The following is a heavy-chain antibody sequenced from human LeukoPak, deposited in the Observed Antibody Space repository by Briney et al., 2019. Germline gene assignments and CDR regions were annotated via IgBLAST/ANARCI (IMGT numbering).Heavy chain of an antibody. D-gene: IGHD1-20*01. CDR2: IAYDGSNK. CDR3: ARGITGRHFDY. Sequence: PGRSLRLSCAASGFSFSGHGMHWVRQAPGKGLEWVALIAYDGSNKDYADSVKGRFTISRDNSNNMMSLQMNSLRVEDTGVYYCARGITGRHFDYWGQGTLVTVSS. CDR1: GFSFSGHG. V-gene: IGHV3-33*05. J-gene: IGHJ4*02.